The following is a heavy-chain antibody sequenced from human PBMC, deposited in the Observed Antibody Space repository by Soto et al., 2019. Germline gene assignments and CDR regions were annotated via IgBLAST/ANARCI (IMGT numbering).Heavy chain of an antibody. CDR3: ARDRVESGYPEYFQH. CDR2: ISGSGGST. J-gene: IGHJ1*01. Sequence: EVQLLESGGGLVQPGGSLRLSCAASGFTFSSYAMSWVGQAPGKGLEWVSAISGSGGSTYYADSVKGRFTISRDNSKNTLYLQMNSLRAEDTAVYYCARDRVESGYPEYFQHWGQGTLVTVSS. D-gene: IGHD3-22*01. CDR1: GFTFSSYA. V-gene: IGHV3-23*01.